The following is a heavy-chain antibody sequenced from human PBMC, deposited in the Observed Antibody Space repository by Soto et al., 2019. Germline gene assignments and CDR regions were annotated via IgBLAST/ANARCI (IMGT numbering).Heavy chain of an antibody. D-gene: IGHD3-10*01. Sequence: GASVKVSCKASGYIFSANYIHWVRQAPGQGLEWLGWINPHSGATNYAQKFLGRVTMSADTSASTAYMDLARLKSDDTAVYYCVRANALGFSNWFGLWGRGTLVTVSS. V-gene: IGHV1-2*02. J-gene: IGHJ5*02. CDR2: INPHSGAT. CDR1: GYIFSANY. CDR3: VRANALGFSNWFGL.